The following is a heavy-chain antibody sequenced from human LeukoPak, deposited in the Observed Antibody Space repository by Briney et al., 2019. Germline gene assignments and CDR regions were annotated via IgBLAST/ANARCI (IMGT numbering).Heavy chain of an antibody. CDR1: GGSISSYY. Sequence: SETLSLTCTVSGGSISSYYWSWIRQPPGKGLEWIGYIYYSGSTNYNPSLKSRVTISVDTSKNQFSLKLSSVTAADTAVYYCARETSQKGAHYMDVWGKGTTVIVSS. J-gene: IGHJ6*03. D-gene: IGHD3-16*01. V-gene: IGHV4-59*01. CDR3: ARETSQKGAHYMDV. CDR2: IYYSGST.